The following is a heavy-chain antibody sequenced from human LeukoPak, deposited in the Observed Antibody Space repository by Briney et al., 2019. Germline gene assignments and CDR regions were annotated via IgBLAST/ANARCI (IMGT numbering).Heavy chain of an antibody. CDR3: ARPSDYGAYYFDY. V-gene: IGHV5-51*01. CDR2: IYPGDSGT. D-gene: IGHD4-17*01. Sequence: GESLKISCKGSGYSFTSYWIGWVRQMPGKGLELMGVIYPGDSGTRYSPSFQGQVTISADKSINTAFLQWSSLKASDTAMYYCARPSDYGAYYFDYLGQGTLVTVSS. J-gene: IGHJ4*02. CDR1: GYSFTSYW.